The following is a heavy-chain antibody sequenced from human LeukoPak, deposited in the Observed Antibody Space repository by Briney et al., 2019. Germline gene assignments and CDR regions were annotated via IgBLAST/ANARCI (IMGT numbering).Heavy chain of an antibody. D-gene: IGHD4-17*01. V-gene: IGHV3-11*01. Sequence: GGSLRLSCAASGFTFSDYYMSWIRQAPGKGLEWVSYISSSGSTIYYADSVKGRFTISRDNAKNSLYLQMNSLRAEDTAVYYCARVQIDYVLAFDIWGQGTMVTVSS. CDR2: ISSSGSTI. CDR1: GFTFSDYY. CDR3: ARVQIDYVLAFDI. J-gene: IGHJ3*02.